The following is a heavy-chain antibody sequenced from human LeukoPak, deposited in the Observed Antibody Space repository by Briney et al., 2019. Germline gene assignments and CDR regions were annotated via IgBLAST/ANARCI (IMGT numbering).Heavy chain of an antibody. CDR2: ISSSSSTK. V-gene: IGHV3-48*01. CDR3: ARDPTSTYQFDS. CDR1: GFTFNIYT. D-gene: IGHD2-2*01. Sequence: GGSLRLSCAASGFTFNIYTMNWVRQAPGKGLEWVAYISSSSSTKYYADSVKGRFTISRGNAKNSLYLQMDSLRGEDTAVYYCARDPTSTYQFDSWGQGTLVTVSS. J-gene: IGHJ4*02.